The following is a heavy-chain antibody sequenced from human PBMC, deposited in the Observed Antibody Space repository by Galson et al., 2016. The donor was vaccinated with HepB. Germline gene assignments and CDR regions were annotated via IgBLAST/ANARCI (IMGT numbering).Heavy chain of an antibody. Sequence: SLRLSCAASGFTFSSYGMHWVRQAPGKGLEWVACIWYDGSNKYYANSVKGRFTISRDNSKNTLYLQMNSLRAEDTAVYYCAKDGRIYCSSASCHDHFHYWGQGTLVTVSS. CDR3: AKDGRIYCSSASCHDHFHY. CDR1: GFTFSSYG. V-gene: IGHV3-30*02. D-gene: IGHD2-2*01. J-gene: IGHJ4*02. CDR2: IWYDGSNK.